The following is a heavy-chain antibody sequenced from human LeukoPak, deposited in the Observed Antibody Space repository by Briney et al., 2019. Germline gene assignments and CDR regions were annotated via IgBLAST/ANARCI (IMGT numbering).Heavy chain of an antibody. Sequence: GASVKVSCKASGYTFTGYYMHWVRQAPGQGLEWMGWINPNSGGTNSAQKFQGRVTMTRDTSISTAYMELSRLRSDDTAVYYCASNTDYYDSSGCFDYWGQGTLVTVSS. CDR2: INPNSGGT. V-gene: IGHV1-2*02. D-gene: IGHD3-22*01. CDR1: GYTFTGYY. CDR3: ASNTDYYDSSGCFDY. J-gene: IGHJ4*02.